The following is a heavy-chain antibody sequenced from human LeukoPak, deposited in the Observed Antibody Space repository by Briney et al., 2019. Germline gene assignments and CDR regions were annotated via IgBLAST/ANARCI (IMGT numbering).Heavy chain of an antibody. CDR3: ATRYCSGGSCPNYYYYYINV. V-gene: IGHV3-30*03. Sequence: GRSLRLSCAASGFTFSSYGMHWVRQAPGKGLEWVAVISYDGSNKYYADSVKGRFTISRDNSKNTLYLQMNSLRAEDTAVYYCATRYCSGGSCPNYYYYYINVWGKGTTVTISS. D-gene: IGHD2-15*01. CDR1: GFTFSSYG. J-gene: IGHJ6*03. CDR2: ISYDGSNK.